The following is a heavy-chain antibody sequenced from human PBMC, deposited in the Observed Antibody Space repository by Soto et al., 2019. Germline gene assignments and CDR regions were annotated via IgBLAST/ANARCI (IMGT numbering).Heavy chain of an antibody. V-gene: IGHV1-2*02. CDR3: ATDRVAFDM. CDR1: GYMFTGYY. J-gene: IGHJ3*02. D-gene: IGHD3-22*01. Sequence: ASVQVSCQASGYMFTGYYIQWVRQAPGQGLEWMGWINPKRGGTKYAEKFQGRVSMTVDTSLTTAYLELSSLTADDTCVYYCATDRVAFDMWGQGTKVTVSS. CDR2: INPKRGGT.